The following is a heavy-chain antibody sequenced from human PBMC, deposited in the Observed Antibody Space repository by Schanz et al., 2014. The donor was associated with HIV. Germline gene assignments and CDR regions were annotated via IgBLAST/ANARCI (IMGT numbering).Heavy chain of an antibody. J-gene: IGHJ6*02. V-gene: IGHV3-33*01. Sequence: QGQLVESGGGVVPPGRSLRLSCAASGFTFNDYGMHWVRQAPGKGLGGGEGIWNHGRNKYYADSVKGRFTISRDNSKNTLYLQMNSLRAEDTAVYYCARGSGPYYYYYGMDVWGQGTTVTVSS. CDR2: IWNHGRNK. CDR3: ARGSGPYYYYYGMDV. CDR1: GFTFNDYG. D-gene: IGHD2-15*01.